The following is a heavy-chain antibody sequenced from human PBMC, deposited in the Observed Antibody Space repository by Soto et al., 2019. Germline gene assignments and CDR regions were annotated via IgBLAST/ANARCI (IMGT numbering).Heavy chain of an antibody. CDR1: GYTFTSYA. D-gene: IGHD3-22*01. CDR2: INAGNGNT. Sequence: GASVKVSCKASGYTFTSYAMHWVRQAPGQRLEWMGWINAGNGNTKYSQKFQGRVTITRDTSASTAYMELSSLRSEDTAVYYCARVPLYYYDSNYFDYWGQGTLVTVSS. CDR3: ARVPLYYYDSNYFDY. J-gene: IGHJ4*02. V-gene: IGHV1-3*01.